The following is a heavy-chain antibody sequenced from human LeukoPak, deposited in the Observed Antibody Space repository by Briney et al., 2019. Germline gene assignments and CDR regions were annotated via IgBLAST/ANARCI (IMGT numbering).Heavy chain of an antibody. V-gene: IGHV4-39*01. Sequence: PSETLSLTCTVSGASISNSYYYWGWIRQPPGKGLEWIGSVFYGGNTDYIPSLRSRVTILEDTSKNQFSLKLSSVTAADTAVYYCARRVPQPRFLGRYWYFDLWGRGTLVTVSS. J-gene: IGHJ2*01. CDR1: GASISNSYYY. CDR2: VFYGGNT. D-gene: IGHD2-2*01. CDR3: ARRVPQPRFLGRYWYFDL.